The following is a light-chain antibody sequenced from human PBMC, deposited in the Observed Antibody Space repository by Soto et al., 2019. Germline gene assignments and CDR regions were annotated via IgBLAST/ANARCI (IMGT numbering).Light chain of an antibody. Sequence: EIVLTQSPGTLSLSPGERATLSCRASQSVSNNLAWYQVKPGQAPRLLIYVASTRATGIPARFSGSGSGTEFTLTISSLQSEDFAVYYCQQYSHWPPLTFGGGTKVDI. CDR1: QSVSNN. CDR2: VAS. CDR3: QQYSHWPPLT. J-gene: IGKJ4*01. V-gene: IGKV3-15*01.